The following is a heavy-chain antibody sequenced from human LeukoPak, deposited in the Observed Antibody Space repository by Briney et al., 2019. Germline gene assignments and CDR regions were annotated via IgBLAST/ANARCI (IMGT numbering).Heavy chain of an antibody. CDR2: IYYSGST. D-gene: IGHD5-18*01. Sequence: PSETLSLTCTVSGGSISSSSYYWGWIRQPPGKGLEWMGSIYYSGSTHYNPSLKSRVTISVDTSKNQFSLKLSSVTAADTAVYYCARNFRVDKPAYSYVQYFDYWGQGTLVTVSS. V-gene: IGHV4-39*01. CDR3: ARNFRVDKPAYSYVQYFDY. CDR1: GGSISSSSYY. J-gene: IGHJ4*02.